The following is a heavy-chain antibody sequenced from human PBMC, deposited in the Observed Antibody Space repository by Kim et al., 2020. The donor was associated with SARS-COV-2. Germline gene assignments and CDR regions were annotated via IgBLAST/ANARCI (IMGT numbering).Heavy chain of an antibody. Sequence: YYTDSAKGRVTISRDNAKNSLYLQMNSLRAEDTAVYYCARLGSSSWYVDYWGQGTLVTVSS. CDR3: ARLGSSSWYVDY. J-gene: IGHJ4*02. V-gene: IGHV3-21*01. D-gene: IGHD6-13*01.